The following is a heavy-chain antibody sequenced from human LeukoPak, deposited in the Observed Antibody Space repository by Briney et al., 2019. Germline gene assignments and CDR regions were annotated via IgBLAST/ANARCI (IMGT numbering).Heavy chain of an antibody. CDR3: AREPGGYQLLPFDP. Sequence: GASVKVSCKASGGTFSSYAISWVRQAPGQGLEWMGRIIPILGIANYAQKFQGRVTITADKSTSTAYMELSSLRSEDTAVYYCAREPGGYQLLPFDPWGQGTLVTVSS. D-gene: IGHD2-2*01. CDR2: IIPILGIA. CDR1: GGTFSSYA. J-gene: IGHJ5*02. V-gene: IGHV1-69*04.